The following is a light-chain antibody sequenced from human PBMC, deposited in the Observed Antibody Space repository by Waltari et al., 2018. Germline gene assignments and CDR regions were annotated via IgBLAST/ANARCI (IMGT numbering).Light chain of an antibody. J-gene: IGLJ1*01. Sequence: QSALTQPASVSGSPGQSITISCTGTSSDVGAYNSVSWYQQYPGKPPKLIIYEVTSRPSGVSYRFSGSKSGNTASLTISGLQAEDEADYYCSSYMPSSGPYVVGGGTRVTVL. V-gene: IGLV2-14*01. CDR3: SSYMPSSGPYV. CDR1: SSDVGAYNS. CDR2: EVT.